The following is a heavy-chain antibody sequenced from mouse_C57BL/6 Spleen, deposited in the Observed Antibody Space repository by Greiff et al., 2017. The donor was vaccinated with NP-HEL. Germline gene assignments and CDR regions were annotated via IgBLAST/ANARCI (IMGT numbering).Heavy chain of an antibody. Sequence: VQLQQSDAELVKPGASVKISCKVSGYTFTDHTIHWMKQRPEQGLERIGYIYPRDGSTKYHEKYKGKATLTADKSSSTAYMQLNSLTSEASAVYFCARVGDYEYWDFDVWGTGATVTVS. CDR3: ARVGDYEYWDFDV. CDR1: GYTFTDHT. V-gene: IGHV1-78*01. D-gene: IGHD2-4*01. CDR2: IYPRDGST. J-gene: IGHJ1*03.